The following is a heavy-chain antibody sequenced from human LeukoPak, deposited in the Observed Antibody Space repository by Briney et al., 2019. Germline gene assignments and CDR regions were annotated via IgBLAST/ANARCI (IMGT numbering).Heavy chain of an antibody. Sequence: GGSLRLSCAASVFTFSNYAMSWVRQAPGKGLEWVSTNADSVKGRFTISRDNSNNTLYLQMNSLRAEDSAVCYCARHITAADAFDIWGQGTMVTVSS. CDR1: VFTFSNYA. CDR3: ARHITAADAFDI. V-gene: IGHV3-23*01. D-gene: IGHD6-13*01. J-gene: IGHJ3*02.